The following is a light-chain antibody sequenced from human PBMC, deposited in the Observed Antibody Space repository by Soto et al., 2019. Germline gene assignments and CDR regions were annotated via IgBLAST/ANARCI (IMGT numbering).Light chain of an antibody. J-gene: IGLJ1*01. Sequence: QAVVTQPASVSGSPGQSITISCTGTSSGFGSYNLVSWYQQHPGKAPKLMIYEDSKRPSGVSNRFSGSKSGNTASLTISGLQAEDDADYYCCSYAGSSTYVFGTGTKLTVL. CDR3: CSYAGSSTYV. CDR1: SSGFGSYNL. CDR2: EDS. V-gene: IGLV2-23*01.